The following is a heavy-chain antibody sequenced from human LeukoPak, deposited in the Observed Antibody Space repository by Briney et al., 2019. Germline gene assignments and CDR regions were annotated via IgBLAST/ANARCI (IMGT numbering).Heavy chain of an antibody. CDR3: AKRGIAMVRGVLYNWFDP. J-gene: IGHJ5*02. D-gene: IGHD3-10*01. Sequence: PVQPLDSPSVASSSSSYIHYADSVKGRFTISRDNSKNTLYLQMNSLRAEDTAVYYCAKRGIAMVRGVLYNWFDPWGQGTLVTVSS. CDR2: ASSSSSYI. V-gene: IGHV3-21*05.